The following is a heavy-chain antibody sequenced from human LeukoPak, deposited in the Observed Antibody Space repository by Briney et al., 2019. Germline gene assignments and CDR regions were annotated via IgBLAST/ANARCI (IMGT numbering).Heavy chain of an antibody. CDR3: ARAVGVTAIHNAFDI. V-gene: IGHV3-23*01. CDR2: ISGSGYST. Sequence: GALRLSCAASGFTFSSYAMSWVRQAPGEGREWVSAISGSGYSTYYADSVKGRFTISRDNSKNTLYLQMNSLRAEDTAVYYCARAVGVTAIHNAFDIWGQGTMVTVSS. CDR1: GFTFSSYA. D-gene: IGHD2-21*02. J-gene: IGHJ3*02.